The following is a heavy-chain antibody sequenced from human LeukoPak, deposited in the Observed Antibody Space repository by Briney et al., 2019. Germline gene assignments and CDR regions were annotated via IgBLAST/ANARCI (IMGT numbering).Heavy chain of an antibody. CDR3: ARGRYSGSYFYFDY. J-gene: IGHJ4*02. D-gene: IGHD1-26*01. Sequence: PSETLSLTCTVSGGSISSYYWSWIRQPPGKGLEWIGYIYYSGSTNYNPSLKSRVTISVDTSKNQFSLKLSSVTAADTAVCYCARGRYSGSYFYFDYWGQGTLVTVSS. CDR1: GGSISSYY. CDR2: IYYSGST. V-gene: IGHV4-59*01.